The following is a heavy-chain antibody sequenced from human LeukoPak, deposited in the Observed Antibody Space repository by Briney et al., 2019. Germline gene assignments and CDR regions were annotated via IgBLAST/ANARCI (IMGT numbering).Heavy chain of an antibody. V-gene: IGHV3-23*01. CDR2: ISGSGGTT. D-gene: IGHD3-3*02. Sequence: GGSLRLSCAASGFTFSSYAMSWVRQAPGKGLEWVSVISGSGGTTYYADSVKGRFTISRDNSKNTLYLQMNSLRAEDTAVYYCAKKRISMSGWPSYGMDVWGQGTTVTVSS. CDR3: AKKRISMSGWPSYGMDV. CDR1: GFTFSSYA. J-gene: IGHJ6*02.